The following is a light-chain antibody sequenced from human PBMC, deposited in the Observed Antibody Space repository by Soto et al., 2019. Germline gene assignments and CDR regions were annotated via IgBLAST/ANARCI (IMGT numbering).Light chain of an antibody. CDR1: QSVTSSY. V-gene: IGKV3D-15*01. Sequence: IVLTQSPGTVSLSPWERATLSCRASQSVTSSYLAWYQQKPGQAPRLLIYGVYTRAPGIPARFSGSGSGTEFTLTISSLQSEDFAVYYCQQYNNWPRTFGQGTKVDIK. CDR3: QQYNNWPRT. CDR2: GVY. J-gene: IGKJ1*01.